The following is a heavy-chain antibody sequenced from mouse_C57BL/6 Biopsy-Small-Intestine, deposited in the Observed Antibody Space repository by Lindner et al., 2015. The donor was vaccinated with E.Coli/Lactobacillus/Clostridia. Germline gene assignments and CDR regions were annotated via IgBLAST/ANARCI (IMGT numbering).Heavy chain of an antibody. CDR2: IYPGGGYT. V-gene: IGHV1-63*01. CDR1: GYTFTNYW. J-gene: IGHJ4*01. Sequence: VQLQESGAELVRPGTSVKMSCKASGYTFTNYWIGWAKQRPGHGLEWIGDIYPGGGYTNYNEKFKGKATLTADKSSSTAYMQFSSLTSEDSAIYYCTPAGVMDYWGQGTSVTVSS. CDR3: TPAGVMDY.